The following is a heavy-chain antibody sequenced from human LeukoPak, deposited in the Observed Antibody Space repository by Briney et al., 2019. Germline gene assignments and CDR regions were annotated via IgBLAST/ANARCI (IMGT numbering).Heavy chain of an antibody. CDR1: GGSISSSSYY. J-gene: IGHJ6*02. CDR2: IYYSGST. Sequence: SETLSLTCTVSGGSISSSSYYWGWLRQPPGKGLEWIGSIYYSGSTYYNPSLKSRVTISVDTSKNQFSLKLSSVTAADTAVYYCARNCPDYDSSGAPYYYYGMDVWGQGTTVTVSS. CDR3: ARNCPDYDSSGAPYYYYGMDV. V-gene: IGHV4-39*01. D-gene: IGHD3-22*01.